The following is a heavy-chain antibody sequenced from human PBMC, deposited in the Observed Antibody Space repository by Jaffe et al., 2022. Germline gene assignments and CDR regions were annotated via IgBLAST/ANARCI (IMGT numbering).Heavy chain of an antibody. Sequence: QVQLQESGPGLVKPSETLSLTCTVSGGSVSSGSYYWSWIRQPPGKGLEWIGYIYYSGSTNYNPSLKSRVTISVDTSKNQFSLKLSSVTAADTAVYYCARTTKFLEWLRYDPDAFDIWGQGTMVTVSS. CDR1: GGSVSSGSYY. CDR3: ARTTKFLEWLRYDPDAFDI. D-gene: IGHD3-3*01. V-gene: IGHV4-61*01. J-gene: IGHJ3*02. CDR2: IYYSGST.